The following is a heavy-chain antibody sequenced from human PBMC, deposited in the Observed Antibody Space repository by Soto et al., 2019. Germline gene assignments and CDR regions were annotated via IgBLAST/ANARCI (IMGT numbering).Heavy chain of an antibody. J-gene: IGHJ6*03. CDR2: MYSGGTT. Sequence: SETLSLTCTVSGGSIKSSSYCWGWISQPPGKGLQWIGSMYSGGTTYYNPSLKSRVTISVDASTNQFSLELNSVTAADTAVYYCARLRDYLGSRRHPYYYIDVWGKGTPVTVSS. V-gene: IGHV4-39*01. CDR3: ARLRDYLGSRRHPYYYIDV. CDR1: GGSIKSSSYC. D-gene: IGHD3-10*01.